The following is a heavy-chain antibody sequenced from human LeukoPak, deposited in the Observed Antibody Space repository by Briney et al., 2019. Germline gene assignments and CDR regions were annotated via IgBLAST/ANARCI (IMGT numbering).Heavy chain of an antibody. V-gene: IGHV4-4*09. J-gene: IGHJ4*02. CDR1: GGSISSYC. Sequence: PSETLSLTCTVSGGSISSYCWNWIRQPPGKGLEWIGYSFTSGSTNYNPSLMSRVTISVDTSKNQFSLKLISVTAADTAVYYCARHQHQLVTGYDYWGQGTLVTVSS. CDR3: ARHQHQLVTGYDY. D-gene: IGHD6-13*01. CDR2: SFTSGST.